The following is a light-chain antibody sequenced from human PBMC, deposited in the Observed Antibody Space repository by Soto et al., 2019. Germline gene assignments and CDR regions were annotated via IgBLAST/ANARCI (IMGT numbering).Light chain of an antibody. CDR1: QSIRSY. Sequence: EIVLTQSPATLSLPPGERATLSCRASQSIRSYLAWYQQKPGQAPRLLIYDASNRATGIPARFSGSGSGTDFTLTISSLEPEDFAVYYCQQRSNWPWTFGQGTKVEIK. V-gene: IGKV3-11*01. CDR2: DAS. CDR3: QQRSNWPWT. J-gene: IGKJ1*01.